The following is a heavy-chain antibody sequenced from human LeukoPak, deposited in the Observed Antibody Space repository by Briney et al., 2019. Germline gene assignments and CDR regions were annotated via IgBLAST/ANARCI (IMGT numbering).Heavy chain of an antibody. CDR1: GYTFTSYG. J-gene: IGHJ3*02. Sequence: ASVKVSCKASGYTFTSYGISWVRQAPGQGLEWMGWISAYNGNTNYAQKLQGRVTVTTDTSTSTAYMELRSLRSDDTAVYYCASITMVRGIDAFDIWGQGTMVTVSS. D-gene: IGHD3-10*01. CDR2: ISAYNGNT. CDR3: ASITMVRGIDAFDI. V-gene: IGHV1-18*01.